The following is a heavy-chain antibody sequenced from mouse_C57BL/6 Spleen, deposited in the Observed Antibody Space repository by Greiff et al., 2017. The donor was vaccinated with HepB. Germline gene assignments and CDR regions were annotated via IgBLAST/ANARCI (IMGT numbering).Heavy chain of an antibody. D-gene: IGHD2-3*01. J-gene: IGHJ3*01. CDR2: IDPEDGDT. CDR1: GFNIKDYY. CDR3: RSYDGYDVAWFAY. V-gene: IGHV14-1*01. Sequence: EVQLQQSGAELVRPGASVKLSCTASGFNIKDYYMHWVKQRPEQGLEWIGRIDPEDGDTEYAQKFQGKATMTADTSSNTAYLQLSSLTSEDTAFYYCRSYDGYDVAWFAYWGQGTLVTVSA.